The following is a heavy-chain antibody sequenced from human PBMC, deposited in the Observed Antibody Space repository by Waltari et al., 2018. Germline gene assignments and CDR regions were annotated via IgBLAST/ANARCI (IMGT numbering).Heavy chain of an antibody. D-gene: IGHD6-19*01. CDR2: ISSSSSNR. J-gene: IGHJ6*02. CDR3: ARDLSREHAVAGRPGPAMDV. Sequence: EVQLVESGGALAQPGGSLRLSCATSGFVFRAHSMHCVRRVPGKGLEWVSYISSSSSNRYYAESVRGRFTISRDNAQNSLFLQMDSLRAEDTAVYFCARDLSREHAVAGRPGPAMDVWGRGTTVIVSS. CDR1: GFVFRAHS. V-gene: IGHV3-48*01.